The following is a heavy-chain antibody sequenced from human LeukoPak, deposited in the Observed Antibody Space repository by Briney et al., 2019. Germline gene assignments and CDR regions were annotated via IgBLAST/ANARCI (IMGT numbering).Heavy chain of an antibody. CDR3: ARKGDYDSSGYMDV. CDR1: RFTFSTSE. CDR2: ISSSGGTI. V-gene: IGHV3-48*03. Sequence: GRSLRLSCAASRFTFSTSEMNWVRQAPGKGLELFSYISSSGGTIYYADSVKGRFTISRHNAKNSLYLQMNSLRAEDTAVYYCARKGDYDSSGYMDVWGKGTTVTVSS. J-gene: IGHJ6*03. D-gene: IGHD3-22*01.